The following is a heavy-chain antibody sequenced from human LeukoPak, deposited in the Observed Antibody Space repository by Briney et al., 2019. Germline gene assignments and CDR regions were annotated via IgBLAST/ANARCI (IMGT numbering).Heavy chain of an antibody. CDR3: ARNPSGFQH. CDR1: GFTVSSNY. D-gene: IGHD3-10*01. J-gene: IGHJ1*01. V-gene: IGHV3-48*04. Sequence: GGSLRLSCAASGFTVSSNYMNWVRQAPGQGLEWVSYISSSSSTIYYADSVKGRFTISRDNAKNSLYLQMNSLRAEDTAVYYCARNPSGFQHWGQGTLVTVSS. CDR2: ISSSSSTI.